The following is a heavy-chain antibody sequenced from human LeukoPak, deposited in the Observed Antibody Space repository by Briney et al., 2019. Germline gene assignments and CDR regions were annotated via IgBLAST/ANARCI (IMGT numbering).Heavy chain of an antibody. CDR2: ISGSGGST. Sequence: GGSLRLSCAASGFTFSSYAMSWVRQAPGKGLEWVSAISGSGGSTYYADSVKGRFTISRDNSRNTLYLQMNSLRAEDTAVYHCAKLADRRDTFDYWGQGTLVTVSS. D-gene: IGHD3-22*01. CDR1: GFTFSSYA. CDR3: AKLADRRDTFDY. V-gene: IGHV3-23*01. J-gene: IGHJ4*02.